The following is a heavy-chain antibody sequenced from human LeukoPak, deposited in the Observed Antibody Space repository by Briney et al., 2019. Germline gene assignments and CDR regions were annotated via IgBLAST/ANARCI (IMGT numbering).Heavy chain of an antibody. Sequence: SSETLSLTCTVSGGSISSYYWSWIRQPAGKGLEWIGRIYTSGSTNYNPSLKSRVIMSVDTSKNQFSLKLSSVTAADTAVYYCARDSRGIAAAGIYYYYYMDVWGKGTTVTVSS. CDR1: GGSISSYY. D-gene: IGHD6-13*01. CDR3: ARDSRGIAAAGIYYYYYMDV. CDR2: IYTSGST. V-gene: IGHV4-4*07. J-gene: IGHJ6*03.